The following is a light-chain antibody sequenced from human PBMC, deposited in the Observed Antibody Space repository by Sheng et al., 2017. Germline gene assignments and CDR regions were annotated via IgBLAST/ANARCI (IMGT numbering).Light chain of an antibody. CDR2: DAS. CDR1: QHLNNF. V-gene: IGKV1-NL1*01. J-gene: IGKJ5*01. Sequence: DIQLTQSPSSLSASVGDRVTIACRASQHLNNFLAWYQQKPGKAPKLLVYDASSLQSGVPSRFRGGGSGTDYTLTITSLQPEDFATYFCQQANSFPVTFGQGTRLEIK. CDR3: QQANSFPVT.